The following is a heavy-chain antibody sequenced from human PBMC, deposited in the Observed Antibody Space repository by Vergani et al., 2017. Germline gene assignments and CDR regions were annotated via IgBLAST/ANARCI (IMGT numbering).Heavy chain of an antibody. CDR3: VREGSYCGSTTCRNPSYVYYYHMDV. V-gene: IGHV3-33*01. CDR2: IYYDGSKK. D-gene: IGHD2-21*01. J-gene: IGHJ6*03. CDR1: GFTFNQYG. Sequence: QVQLVESGGGVVQPGRSLRLSCAASGFTFNQYGMHWVRQAPGKGLEWVAIIYYDGSKKYYADSVKGRFTISRDNSRNTLDLLMSSLRAEDTAIYYCVREGSYCGSTTCRNPSYVYYYHMDVWGEGTTVNVSS.